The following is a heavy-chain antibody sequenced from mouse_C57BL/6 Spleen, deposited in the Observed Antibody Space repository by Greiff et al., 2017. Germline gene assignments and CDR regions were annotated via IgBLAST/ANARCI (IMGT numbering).Heavy chain of an antibody. Sequence: VQLQQSGPELVKPGASVKISCKASGYSFTGYYMNWVKQSPEKSLEWIGEINPSTGGTNYNQKFKAKATLTVDKSSRTAYMQLKSLTSEDSAVYYCARRHRLPAIDYWGQGTTLTVAS. CDR1: GYSFTGYY. CDR3: ARRHRLPAIDY. V-gene: IGHV1-42*01. D-gene: IGHD3-2*02. J-gene: IGHJ2*01. CDR2: INPSTGGT.